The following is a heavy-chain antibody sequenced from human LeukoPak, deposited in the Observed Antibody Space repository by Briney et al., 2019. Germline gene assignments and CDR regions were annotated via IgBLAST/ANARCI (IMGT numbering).Heavy chain of an antibody. J-gene: IGHJ4*02. CDR1: GYRFINYW. CDR3: AIGGDSTTSCYRCFNY. Sequence: GESLKISCKGSGYRFINYWIGGVRQMPGKGLDWMGIIFPDDSDTRYSPSFQGQVTISADKSISTAYLQWSSLKASDIAMYYCAIGGDSTTSCYRCFNYWGQGTLVTVSS. V-gene: IGHV5-51*01. CDR2: IFPDDSDT. D-gene: IGHD2-2*01.